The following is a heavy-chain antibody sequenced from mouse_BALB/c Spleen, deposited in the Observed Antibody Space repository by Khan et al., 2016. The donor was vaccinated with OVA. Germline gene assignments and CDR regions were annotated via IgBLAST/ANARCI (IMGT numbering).Heavy chain of an antibody. CDR2: ISYSGST. V-gene: IGHV3-2*02. J-gene: IGHJ2*01. CDR3: ARTARIKY. D-gene: IGHD1-2*01. Sequence: EVQLQESGPGLVKPSQSLSLTCTVTGYSITSGYGWNWIRKFPGNQLGWMGYISYSGSTNYNPTLKSRTTITRDASKNQFFLQLHSVTTEDTATYYCARTARIKYWGQGTTLTVSS. CDR1: GYSITSGYG.